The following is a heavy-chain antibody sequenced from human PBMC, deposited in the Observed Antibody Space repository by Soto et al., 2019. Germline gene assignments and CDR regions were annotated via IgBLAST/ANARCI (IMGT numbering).Heavy chain of an antibody. CDR3: ARGNRGVPSQYEVNDAFDV. Sequence: EVQLVESGGGLVKPGGSLRLSCAGSGFTFNAYAMNWVRQAPGGGLEWVSSISSTSTYIYYADSVQGRFTISRDNAKNSRFMQWNSMGAEDTAVYYCARGNRGVPSQYEVNDAFDVWGRGTMVTVSS. CDR2: ISSTSTYI. V-gene: IGHV3-21*01. J-gene: IGHJ3*01. CDR1: GFTFNAYA. D-gene: IGHD3-10*01.